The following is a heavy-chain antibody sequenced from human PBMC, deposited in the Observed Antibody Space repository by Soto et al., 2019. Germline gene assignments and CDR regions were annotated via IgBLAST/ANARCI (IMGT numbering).Heavy chain of an antibody. CDR1: GFTFSSYG. CDR2: IWYDGSNK. CDR3: AREYYYGSGTPDIDY. Sequence: QVQLVESGGGVVQPGRSLRLSCAASGFTFSSYGMHWVRQAPGKGLEWVAVIWYDGSNKYYADSVKGRFTISKDNSKNTLDLQMNSLRAEYTAVYYCAREYYYGSGTPDIDYWGQGTLVTVSS. D-gene: IGHD3-10*01. V-gene: IGHV3-33*01. J-gene: IGHJ4*02.